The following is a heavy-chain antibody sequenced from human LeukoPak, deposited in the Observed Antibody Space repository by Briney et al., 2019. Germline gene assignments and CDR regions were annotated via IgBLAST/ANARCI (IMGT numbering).Heavy chain of an antibody. J-gene: IGHJ4*02. CDR3: ANWYYYENGAYWC. CDR1: GFTFSSYW. D-gene: IGHD3-22*01. V-gene: IGHV3-23*01. Sequence: GGSLRLSCAASGFTFSSYWMHWVRQAQGKGLEWVSAITDSGNTFYADSVKGRFTISRDNSRNTLYLQMNSLRAEDTAVYYCANWYYYENGAYWCWGQGTLVTVSS. CDR2: ITDSGNT.